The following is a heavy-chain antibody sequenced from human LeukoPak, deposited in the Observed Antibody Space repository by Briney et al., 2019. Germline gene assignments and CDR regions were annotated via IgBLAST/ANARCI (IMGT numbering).Heavy chain of an antibody. CDR3: ARDTYYYNSSAFYHYYYGMDV. J-gene: IGHJ6*02. V-gene: IGHV3-74*01. CDR2: IEYDGSKT. D-gene: IGHD3-22*01. Sequence: GGSLRLSCAASGFTFSIYAMSWVRQAPGKGLEWVSRIEYDGSKTKYADSVKGRFTISRDNAKNTLYLQMNSLRAEDTAVYYCARDTYYYNSSAFYHYYYGMDVWGQGTTVTVSS. CDR1: GFTFSIYA.